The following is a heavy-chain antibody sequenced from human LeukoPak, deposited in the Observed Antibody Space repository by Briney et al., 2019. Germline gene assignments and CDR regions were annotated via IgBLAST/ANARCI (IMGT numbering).Heavy chain of an antibody. CDR1: GGSISSGDYY. CDR3: ARGGSGYDFGWFDP. Sequence: PSETLSLTCTFSGGSISSGDYYWRWIRQPPGKGVEWLGDIYYKWSPYYSPFLKSRVTISVDTSKNQSSLKLSSVTAADTAVYYCARGGSGYDFGWFDPWGQGTLVTVSS. CDR2: IYYKWSP. D-gene: IGHD5-12*01. V-gene: IGHV4-30-4*01. J-gene: IGHJ5*02.